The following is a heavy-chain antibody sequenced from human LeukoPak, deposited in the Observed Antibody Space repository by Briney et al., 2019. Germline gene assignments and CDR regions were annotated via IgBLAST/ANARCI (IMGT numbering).Heavy chain of an antibody. J-gene: IGHJ4*02. CDR1: GFTFSSYG. V-gene: IGHV3-30*02. Sequence: GGSLRLSCAASGFTFSSYGMHWVRQAPGKGLEGVAFIRYDGSNKYYADSVKGRFTISRDNSKNTLYLQMNSLRAEDTAVYYCAKLLVDSSGYTSFDYWGQGTLVTVSS. D-gene: IGHD3-22*01. CDR3: AKLLVDSSGYTSFDY. CDR2: IRYDGSNK.